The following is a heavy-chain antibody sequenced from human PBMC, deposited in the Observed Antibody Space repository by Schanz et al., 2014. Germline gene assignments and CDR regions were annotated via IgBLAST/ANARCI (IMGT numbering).Heavy chain of an antibody. D-gene: IGHD2-15*01. Sequence: DVQLLESGGGLVQPGESLRLSCVASGFTFTTYAMTWVRQAPGKGLEWVSYISGSSSTKYYADSVKGRFTISRDNGKKSLYLQMSSLRAEDTAVYYCVKDDRGDVVVVAANYWGQGAQVIVSS. CDR2: ISGSSSTK. CDR1: GFTFTTYA. J-gene: IGHJ4*02. CDR3: VKDDRGDVVVVAANY. V-gene: IGHV3-48*01.